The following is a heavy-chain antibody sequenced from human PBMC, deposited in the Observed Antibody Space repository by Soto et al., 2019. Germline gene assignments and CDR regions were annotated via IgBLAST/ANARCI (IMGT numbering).Heavy chain of an antibody. D-gene: IGHD5-18*01. CDR2: ISGSGGST. J-gene: IGHJ6*02. V-gene: IGHV3-23*01. CDR1: GFTFSSYA. Sequence: GGSLRLSRAASGFTFSSYAMSWVRQAPGKGLEWVSAISGSGGSTYYADSVKGRLTISRDNYKNTLYLQMNSLRAEDTAVYYCANVGWIQLWSEAGYYYDGMDVWGQGTTVTVSS. CDR3: ANVGWIQLWSEAGYYYDGMDV.